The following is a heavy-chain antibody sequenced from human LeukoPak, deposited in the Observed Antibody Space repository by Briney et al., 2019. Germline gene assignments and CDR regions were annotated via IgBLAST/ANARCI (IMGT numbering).Heavy chain of an antibody. CDR1: GFTFSSYS. J-gene: IGHJ6*03. Sequence: GGSLRLSCAASGFTFSSYSMNWVRQAPGKGLEWVSYISSSSSTIYYADSVKGRFTISRDNAKNSLYLQMNSLRAEDTAVYYCARDLGYYHMDVWGKGTTVTVSS. CDR3: ARDLGYYHMDV. V-gene: IGHV3-48*04. D-gene: IGHD7-27*01. CDR2: ISSSSSTI.